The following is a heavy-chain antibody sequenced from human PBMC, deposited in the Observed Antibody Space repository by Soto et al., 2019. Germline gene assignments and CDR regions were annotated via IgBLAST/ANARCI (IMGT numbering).Heavy chain of an antibody. D-gene: IGHD3-10*01. V-gene: IGHV4-59*01. CDR3: ARGILWFGEFPPYFDY. CDR2: IYYSGST. Sequence: SETLSLTCTVSGGSISSYYWSWIRQPPGKGLEWIGYIYYSGSTNYNPSLKSRVTISVDTSKNQFSLKLSSVTAADTAVYYCARGILWFGEFPPYFDYWGQGTLVTVSS. CDR1: GGSISSYY. J-gene: IGHJ4*02.